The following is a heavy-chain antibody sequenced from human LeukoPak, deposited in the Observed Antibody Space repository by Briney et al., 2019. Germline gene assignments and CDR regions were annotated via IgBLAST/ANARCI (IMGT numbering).Heavy chain of an antibody. V-gene: IGHV3-48*03. J-gene: IGHJ4*02. CDR3: ASLNPFYDSSGFGY. Sequence: GGSLRLSCAASGFTFSSYEMNWVRQAPGKGLEWVSYISSSGSTIYYADSVKGRFTISRDNAKNSLYLQMNSLRAEDTAVYYCASLNPFYDSSGFGYWGQGTLVTVSS. CDR1: GFTFSSYE. D-gene: IGHD3-22*01. CDR2: ISSSGSTI.